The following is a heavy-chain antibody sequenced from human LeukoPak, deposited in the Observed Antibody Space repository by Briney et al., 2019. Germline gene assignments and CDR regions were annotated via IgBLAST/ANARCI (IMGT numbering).Heavy chain of an antibody. Sequence: ASVKVSCKASGYTFTSYDINWVRQATGQGLEWMGWMNPNSGNTGYAQKFQGRVTITTDESTSTAYMELSSLRSEDTAVYYCARDLGHYDKGYFDYWGQGTLVTVSS. CDR3: ARDLGHYDKGYFDY. CDR2: MNPNSGNT. V-gene: IGHV1-8*01. D-gene: IGHD3-9*01. CDR1: GYTFTSYD. J-gene: IGHJ4*02.